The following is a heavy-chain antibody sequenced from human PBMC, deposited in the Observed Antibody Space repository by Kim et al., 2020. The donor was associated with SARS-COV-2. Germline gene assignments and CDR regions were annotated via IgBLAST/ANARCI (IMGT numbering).Heavy chain of an antibody. J-gene: IGHJ6*02. CDR1: GGSISSYY. D-gene: IGHD2-2*01. CDR2: IYYSGST. Sequence: SETLSLTCTVSGGSISSYYWSWIRQPPGKGLEWIGYIYYSGSTNYNPSLKSRVTISVDTSKNQFSLKLSSVTAADTAVYYCARVSEDIVVVPAASGRWGMDVWGQGTTVTVSS. CDR3: ARVSEDIVVVPAASGRWGMDV. V-gene: IGHV4-59*01.